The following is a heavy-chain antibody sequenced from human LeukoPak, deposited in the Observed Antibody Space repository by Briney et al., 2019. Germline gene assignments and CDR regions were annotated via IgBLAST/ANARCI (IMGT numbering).Heavy chain of an antibody. Sequence: ASVKVSCKASGYTFSDYYMHWVRQAPGQGLEWMGWINPDSGGTKYAQKFQGRVTMTRDTSISTAYMDLSRLRSDDTAVYYCARGSIVGATFDYFDYWGQGTLVTVSS. CDR1: GYTFSDYY. CDR3: ARGSIVGATFDYFDY. J-gene: IGHJ4*02. CDR2: INPDSGGT. D-gene: IGHD1-26*01. V-gene: IGHV1-2*02.